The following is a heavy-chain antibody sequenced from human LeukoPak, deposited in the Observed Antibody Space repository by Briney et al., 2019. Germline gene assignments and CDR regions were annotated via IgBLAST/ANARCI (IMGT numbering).Heavy chain of an antibody. CDR2: ISAYNGNT. CDR1: GYTFTSYG. D-gene: IGHD2-2*01. V-gene: IGHV1-18*01. Sequence: GASVKVPCKASGYTFTSYGISWVRQAPGQGLEWMGWISAYNGNTNYAQKLQGRVTMTTDTSTSTAYMELRSLRSDDTAVYYCARDVGYCSSTSCYYWFDPWGQGTLVTVSS. J-gene: IGHJ5*02. CDR3: ARDVGYCSSTSCYYWFDP.